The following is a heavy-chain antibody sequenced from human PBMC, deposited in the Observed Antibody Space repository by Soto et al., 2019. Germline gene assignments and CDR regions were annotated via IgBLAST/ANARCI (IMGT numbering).Heavy chain of an antibody. V-gene: IGHV4-59*11. J-gene: IGHJ4*02. CDR1: GGSITGHY. CDR2: IFYSGTT. Sequence: SETLSLTCTVSGGSITGHYWSWFRQPPGKGLERIGYIFYSGTTNYNPSLKSRVTISVDTAKNQFSLKLSSVTTADTALYYCARVGSSGWSPDYWGQGTLVTVSS. D-gene: IGHD6-19*01. CDR3: ARVGSSGWSPDY.